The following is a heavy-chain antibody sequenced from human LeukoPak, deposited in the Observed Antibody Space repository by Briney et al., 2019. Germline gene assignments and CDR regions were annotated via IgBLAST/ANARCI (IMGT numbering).Heavy chain of an antibody. Sequence: GSSVKVSCKASGGTFISYAISWVRQAPGQGLEWMGGIIPIFGTANYAQKFQGRVTTTADESTSTAYMELSSLRSEDTAVYYCARGSPLYSGSYYFDYWGQGTLVAVSS. J-gene: IGHJ4*02. CDR3: ARGSPLYSGSYYFDY. CDR2: IIPIFGTA. CDR1: GGTFISYA. V-gene: IGHV1-69*01. D-gene: IGHD1-26*01.